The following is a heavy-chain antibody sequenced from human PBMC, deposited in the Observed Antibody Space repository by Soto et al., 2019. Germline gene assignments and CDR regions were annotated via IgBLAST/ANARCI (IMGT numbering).Heavy chain of an antibody. V-gene: IGHV4-61*01. J-gene: IGHJ5*02. Sequence: PSETLSLTCTVSGGCVSSGSYYWSWIRQPPGKGLEWIGYIYYSGSTNYNPSLKSRVTISVDTSKNRFSLKLSSVTAADTAVYYCARGFGGNNWFGPWGQGTLVTVSS. CDR3: ARGFGGNNWFGP. D-gene: IGHD3-16*01. CDR1: GGCVSSGSYY. CDR2: IYYSGST.